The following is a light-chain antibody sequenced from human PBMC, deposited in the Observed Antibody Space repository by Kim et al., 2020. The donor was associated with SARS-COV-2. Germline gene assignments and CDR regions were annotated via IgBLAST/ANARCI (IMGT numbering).Light chain of an antibody. Sequence: APGQTARITCGRNNVGSKNVHWYQQKPGPAPVLVIYRNSNRPSGIPERFSGSNSGNTATLTISRAQAGDEADYYCQVWDSSTHVVFGGGTKLTVL. CDR3: QVWDSSTHVV. V-gene: IGLV3-9*01. J-gene: IGLJ2*01. CDR2: RNS. CDR1: NVGSKN.